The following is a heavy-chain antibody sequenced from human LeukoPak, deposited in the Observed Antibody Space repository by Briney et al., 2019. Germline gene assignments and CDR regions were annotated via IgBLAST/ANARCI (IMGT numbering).Heavy chain of an antibody. CDR2: IYSGGST. CDR1: GFTVSSNY. V-gene: IGHV3-53*01. J-gene: IGHJ2*01. Sequence: GGSLRLSCVASGFTVSSNYMSWVRQAPGKGLEWVSVIYSGGSTYYADSVKGRFTISRDNAKNSLYLEMNGLRVEDTAVYYCARGRYFDLWGRGTLVTVSS. CDR3: ARGRYFDL.